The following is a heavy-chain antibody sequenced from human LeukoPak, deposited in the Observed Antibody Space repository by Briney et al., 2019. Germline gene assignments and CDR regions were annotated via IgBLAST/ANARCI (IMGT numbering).Heavy chain of an antibody. Sequence: GGSLRLSCTASGFTFTNYAVNWVRQVPGKGLEWVSAVSAGGDNTYYADFVKGRFTISRDNAKNSLYLQMNSLRAQDTAVYYCARTLYYYDSSGYFYWGQGTLVTVSS. V-gene: IGHV3-23*01. J-gene: IGHJ4*02. CDR1: GFTFTNYA. CDR2: VSAGGDNT. CDR3: ARTLYYYDSSGYFY. D-gene: IGHD3-22*01.